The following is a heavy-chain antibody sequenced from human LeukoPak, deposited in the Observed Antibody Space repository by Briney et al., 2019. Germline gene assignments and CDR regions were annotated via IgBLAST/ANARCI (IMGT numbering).Heavy chain of an antibody. Sequence: RGESLKISCKGSGYSFTSYWIGWVRQLPGKGLERMGIIYPGDSDTRYSPPFQGQVTISADKSISTAYLQWSSLKASDTAMYYCARRGVINWFDPWGQGTLVTVSS. V-gene: IGHV5-51*01. J-gene: IGHJ5*02. CDR3: ARRGVINWFDP. CDR1: GYSFTSYW. CDR2: IYPGDSDT. D-gene: IGHD2-21*01.